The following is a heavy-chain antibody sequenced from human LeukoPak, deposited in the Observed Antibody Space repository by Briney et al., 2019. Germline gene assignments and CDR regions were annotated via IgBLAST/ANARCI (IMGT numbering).Heavy chain of an antibody. CDR1: GFTFDDYA. CDR2: ISWNSGSI. CDR3: AKDHVGYCSSTSCYGGYYYYGMDV. Sequence: GGSLRLSCAASGFTFDDYAMHWVRQAPGKGLEWVSGISWNSGSIGYADSVKGRFTISRDNAKNSLYLQMNSLRAEDTALYYCAKDHVGYCSSTSCYGGYYYYGMDVWGQGTTVTVSS. J-gene: IGHJ6*02. D-gene: IGHD2-2*01. V-gene: IGHV3-9*01.